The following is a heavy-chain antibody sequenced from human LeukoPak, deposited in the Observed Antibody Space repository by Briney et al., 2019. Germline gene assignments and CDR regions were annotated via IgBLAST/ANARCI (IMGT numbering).Heavy chain of an antibody. V-gene: IGHV3-21*04. CDR1: GFTFSSYS. Sequence: PGGSLRLSCAASGFTFSSYSMNWVRQAPGKGLEWVSSISSSSSYIYYADSVKGRFTISRDNAKNSLYLQMNSLRAEDTALYYCAKGSTWYYYGSGSGTLDYWGQGTLVTVSS. J-gene: IGHJ4*02. CDR3: AKGSTWYYYGSGSGTLDY. D-gene: IGHD3-10*01. CDR2: ISSSSSYI.